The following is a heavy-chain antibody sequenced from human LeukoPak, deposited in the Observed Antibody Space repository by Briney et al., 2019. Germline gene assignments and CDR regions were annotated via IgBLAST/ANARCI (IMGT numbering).Heavy chain of an antibody. V-gene: IGHV4-59*01. CDR1: GVSISTSY. CDR2: VYYSGTT. J-gene: IGHJ4*02. Sequence: KPSETLSLTCTVSGVSISTSYWSWIRQPPGKGLEWIGFVYYSGTTYYNPSLKSRVTISVDTSKNQFSLKVSSVTAADTAVYYCARVGATTRSFDYWGQGALVTVSS. D-gene: IGHD1-26*01. CDR3: ARVGATTRSFDY.